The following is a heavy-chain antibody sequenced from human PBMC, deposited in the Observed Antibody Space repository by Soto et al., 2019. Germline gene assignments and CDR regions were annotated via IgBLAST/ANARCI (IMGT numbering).Heavy chain of an antibody. Sequence: TLSLTCSISGDSVSSNISAWNWVRQSPSRGLEWLGRTYYRSKWYNDYAVSVKSRITINPDTSKNQFSLQLNSVTPEDTAVYYCARRTQGSHAFEIWGQGTMVTVSS. CDR2: TYYRSKWYN. CDR1: GDSVSSNISA. V-gene: IGHV6-1*01. CDR3: ARRTQGSHAFEI. J-gene: IGHJ3*02.